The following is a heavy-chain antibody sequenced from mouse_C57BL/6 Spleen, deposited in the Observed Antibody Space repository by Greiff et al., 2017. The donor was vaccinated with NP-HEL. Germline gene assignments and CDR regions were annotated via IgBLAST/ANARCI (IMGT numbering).Heavy chain of an antibody. CDR1: GYTFTSYW. Sequence: QVQLQQPGAELVMPGASVKLSCKASGYTFTSYWMHWVKQRPGQGLEWIGEIDPSDSYTNYNQKFTGKSTLTVDKSSSTAYMQLSSLTSEDSAVYYCARDEWFAYWGQGTLVTVSA. V-gene: IGHV1-69*01. CDR2: IDPSDSYT. J-gene: IGHJ3*01. CDR3: ARDEWFAY.